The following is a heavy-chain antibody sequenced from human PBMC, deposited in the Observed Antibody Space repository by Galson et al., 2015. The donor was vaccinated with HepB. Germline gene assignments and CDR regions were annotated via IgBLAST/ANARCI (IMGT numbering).Heavy chain of an antibody. J-gene: IGHJ6*03. CDR1: GGTFSSYA. Sequence: SVKVSCKASGGTFSSYAISWVRQAPGQGLEWMGGIIPIFGTANYAQKFQGRVTITADESTSTAYMELSSLRSEDTAVYYCARVWRYFDWLLPRSYYYYYYYMDVWGKGTTVTVSS. D-gene: IGHD3-9*01. V-gene: IGHV1-69*13. CDR3: ARVWRYFDWLLPRSYYYYYYYMDV. CDR2: IIPIFGTA.